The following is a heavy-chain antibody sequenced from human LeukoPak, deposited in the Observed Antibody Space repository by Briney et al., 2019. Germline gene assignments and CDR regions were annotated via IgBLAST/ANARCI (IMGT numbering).Heavy chain of an antibody. J-gene: IGHJ4*02. V-gene: IGHV4-39*02. CDR1: GGSISSSSYY. Sequence: TSETLSLTCTVSGGSISSSSYYWGWIRQPPGKGLEWIGSIYYSGSTYYNPSLKSRVTISVDTSKNQFSLKLSSVTAADTAVYYCAREGVAVAGTDYWGQGTLVTVSS. CDR2: IYYSGST. D-gene: IGHD6-19*01. CDR3: AREGVAVAGTDY.